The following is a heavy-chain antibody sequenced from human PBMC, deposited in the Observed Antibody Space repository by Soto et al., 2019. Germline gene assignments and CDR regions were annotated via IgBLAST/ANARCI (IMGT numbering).Heavy chain of an antibody. CDR2: VNPSGGGS. CDR3: ARGGWGISCGGGSCKTGDQ. D-gene: IGHD2-21*01. J-gene: IGHJ5*02. V-gene: IGHV1-46*01. CDR1: GYTFTPYS. Sequence: QVQLVQSGAEVKKSGASVKASCKASGYTFTPYSMHWVRQAPGQGLEWMGTVNPSGGGSTYAPKILDRITMTTDTSTNTCYMEQSRLRLDDTALYYCARGGWGISCGGGSCKTGDQWVQGTLVTVSS.